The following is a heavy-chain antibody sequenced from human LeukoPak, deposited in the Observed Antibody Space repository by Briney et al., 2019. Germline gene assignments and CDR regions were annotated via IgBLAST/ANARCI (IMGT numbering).Heavy chain of an antibody. V-gene: IGHV3-23*01. CDR1: GFTFSSYA. CDR2: ISGSGGST. D-gene: IGHD1-26*01. J-gene: IGHJ3*02. Sequence: GGSLRLSCAATGFTFSSYAMSWVRQAPGKGLEWVSAISGSGGSTYYADSVKGRFTISRDNSKNTLYLQMNSLRAEDTAVYYCAKGSRVGATVGDAFDIWGQGTMVTVSS. CDR3: AKGSRVGATVGDAFDI.